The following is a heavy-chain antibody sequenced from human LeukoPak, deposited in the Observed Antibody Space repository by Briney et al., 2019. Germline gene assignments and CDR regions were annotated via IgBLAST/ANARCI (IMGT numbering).Heavy chain of an antibody. CDR2: INHSGST. V-gene: IGHV4-34*01. CDR3: ARGTEYYDFWSGPRRRGSYYFDY. J-gene: IGHJ4*02. D-gene: IGHD3-3*01. CDR1: GGSFSGYY. Sequence: PSETLSLTCAVYGGSFSGYYWSWLRQPPGKGLEWIGEINHSGSTNYNPSLKSRVTISVDTSKNQFSLKLSSVTAADTAVYYCARGTEYYDFWSGPRRRGSYYFDYWGQGTLVTVSS.